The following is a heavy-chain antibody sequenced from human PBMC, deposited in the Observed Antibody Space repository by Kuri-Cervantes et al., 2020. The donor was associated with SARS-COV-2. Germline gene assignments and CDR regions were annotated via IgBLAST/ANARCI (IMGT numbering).Heavy chain of an antibody. CDR1: GYSISSGYY. J-gene: IGHJ6*04. D-gene: IGHD2-21*01. V-gene: IGHV4-38-2*01. Sequence: ESLKISCAVSGYSISSGYYGGWVRQPPGKGLEWIGSIYHSASTYYNPSLKSRVTISVDTSKNQFSLKLCSVTAADTAVYYCARLSPYCPGGECVVWGKGTTVTVSS. CDR2: IYHSAST. CDR3: ARLSPYCPGGECVV.